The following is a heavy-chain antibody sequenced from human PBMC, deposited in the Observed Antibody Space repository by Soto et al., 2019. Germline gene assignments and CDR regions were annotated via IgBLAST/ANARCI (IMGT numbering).Heavy chain of an antibody. V-gene: IGHV4-31*03. CDR1: GGSISSGGYY. CDR3: ARTPGWELVNFDY. D-gene: IGHD1-26*01. Sequence: SETLSLTCTVSGGSISSGGYYWSWIRQHPGKGLEWIGYIYYSGSTYYNPSLKSRVTISVDTSKNQFSLKLSSVTAADTAVYYCARTPGWELVNFDYWGQGTLVTVSS. CDR2: IYYSGST. J-gene: IGHJ4*02.